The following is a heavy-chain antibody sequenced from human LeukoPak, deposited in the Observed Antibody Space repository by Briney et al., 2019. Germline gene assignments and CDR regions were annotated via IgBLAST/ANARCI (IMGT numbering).Heavy chain of an antibody. V-gene: IGHV4-34*01. D-gene: IGHD5-12*01. J-gene: IGHJ4*02. CDR1: GGSFSGYY. Sequence: SETLSLTCAVYGGSFSGYYWSWIRQPPGKGLEWIGEINHSGSTNYNPSLKSRVTISVDTSKNQFSLKLSSVTAADTAVYYCARGPNSGYAYWGQGTLVTASS. CDR3: ARGPNSGYAY. CDR2: INHSGST.